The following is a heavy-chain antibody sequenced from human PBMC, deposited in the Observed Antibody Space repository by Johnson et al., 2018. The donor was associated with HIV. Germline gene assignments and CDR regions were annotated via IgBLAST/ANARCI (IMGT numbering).Heavy chain of an antibody. D-gene: IGHD2-21*02. CDR3: VRVGKYCGDDCNSGVDAFDI. Sequence: QVQLVESGGGVVRSGGSLRLSCAASGFTFSSYGMHWVRQAPGKGLEWVAVIWYDGSNKYYADSVKGRFTISRDNAKNSLYLQMNSLRVEDTALYYCVRVGKYCGDDCNSGVDAFDIWGQGTRVAVSS. CDR1: GFTFSSYG. J-gene: IGHJ3*02. CDR2: IWYDGSNK. V-gene: IGHV3-33*01.